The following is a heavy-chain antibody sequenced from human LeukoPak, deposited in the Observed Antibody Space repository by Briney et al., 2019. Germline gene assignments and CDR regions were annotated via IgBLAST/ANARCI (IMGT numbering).Heavy chain of an antibody. CDR2: IYSGGST. V-gene: IGHV3-66*02. D-gene: IGHD2-15*01. CDR1: GFTVSSNY. J-gene: IGHJ3*02. Sequence: GGSLRLSCAASGFTVSSNYMSWVRQATGKGLEWVSVIYSGGSTYYADSVKGRFTISRDNSKNTLYLQMNSLRAEDTAVYYCARFMVVAASHAFDIRGQGTVVTVSS. CDR3: ARFMVVAASHAFDI.